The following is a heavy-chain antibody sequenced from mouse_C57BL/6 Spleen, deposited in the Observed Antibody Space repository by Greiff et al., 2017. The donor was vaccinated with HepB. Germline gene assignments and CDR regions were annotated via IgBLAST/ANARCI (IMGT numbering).Heavy chain of an antibody. CDR3: ARGAYYGPWYFDV. J-gene: IGHJ1*03. V-gene: IGHV1-43*01. Sequence: VQLQQSGPELVKPGASVKISCKASGYSFTGYYMHWVKQSSEKSLEWIGEINPSTGGTSYNQKFKGKATLTVDKSSSTAYMQLKSLTSEDSAVYYCARGAYYGPWYFDVWGTGTTVTVSS. CDR1: GYSFTGYY. D-gene: IGHD1-2*01. CDR2: INPSTGGT.